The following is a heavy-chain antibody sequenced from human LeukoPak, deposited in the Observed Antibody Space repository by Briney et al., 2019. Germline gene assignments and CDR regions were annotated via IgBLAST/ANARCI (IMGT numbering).Heavy chain of an antibody. CDR3: ARGPAAREDWFDP. D-gene: IGHD6-6*01. V-gene: IGHV4-34*01. Sequence: PSETLSLTCAVYGGSFSGYYWSWIRQPPGKGLEWIGEINHSGSTNYNPSLKSRVTISVDTSKNQFSLKLSSVTAADTAVYYCARGPAAREDWFDPWGQGTLVTVSS. CDR2: INHSGST. J-gene: IGHJ5*02. CDR1: GGSFSGYY.